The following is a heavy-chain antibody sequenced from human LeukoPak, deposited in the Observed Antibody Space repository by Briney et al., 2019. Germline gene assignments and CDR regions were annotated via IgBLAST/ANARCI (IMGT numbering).Heavy chain of an antibody. J-gene: IGHJ3*02. CDR3: ARSPGEWELLDAFDI. D-gene: IGHD1-26*01. CDR2: ISSSSSTI. Sequence: PGGSLRLSCAASGFTFDDKGVSWVRQAPGKGLEWVSYISSSSSTIYYADSVKGRFTISRDNAKNSLYLQMNSLRAEDTAVYYCARSPGEWELLDAFDIWGQGIMVTVSP. CDR1: GFTFDDKG. V-gene: IGHV3-48*01.